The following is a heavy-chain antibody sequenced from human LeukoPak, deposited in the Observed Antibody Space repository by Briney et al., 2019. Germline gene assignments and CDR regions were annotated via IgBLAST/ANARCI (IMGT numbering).Heavy chain of an antibody. CDR2: ISSSGSTI. J-gene: IGHJ6*03. V-gene: IGHV3-11*04. D-gene: IGHD3-3*01. CDR1: GFTFSDYY. Sequence: GGSLRLSCAASGFTFSDYYMSWIRQAPGKGLEWVSYISSSGSTIYYADSVKGRFTISRDNAKNSLYLQMNSLRAEDTAVYYCARDGITIFGVVRYYYYMDVWGKGTTVTVSS. CDR3: ARDGITIFGVVRYYYYMDV.